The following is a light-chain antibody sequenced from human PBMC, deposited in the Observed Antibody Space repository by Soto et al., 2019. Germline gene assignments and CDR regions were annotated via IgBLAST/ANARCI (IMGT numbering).Light chain of an antibody. V-gene: IGLV1-40*01. CDR1: SSNIGAGYD. J-gene: IGLJ3*02. Sequence: QSVLTQPPSVSGAPGQRVTISCTGSSSNIGAGYDVHWYQQLPGTAXXLXXYGNSNRPSXVXXXXSXSXXXXXXXXXIXGLQAEDEADYYCQSYDSSLSGWVFGGGTKVTVL. CDR2: GNS. CDR3: QSYDSSLSGWV.